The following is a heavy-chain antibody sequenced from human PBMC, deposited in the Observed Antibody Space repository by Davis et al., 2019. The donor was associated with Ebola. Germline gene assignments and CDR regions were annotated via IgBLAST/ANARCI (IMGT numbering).Heavy chain of an antibody. V-gene: IGHV1-69*02. D-gene: IGHD3-22*01. Sequence: SVKVSCKASGYTFTGYYMHWVRQAPGQGLEWMGRIIPILGRANYAQKFQGRVTITADKSTSTAYMELSSLRSEDTAVYYCARGGQYYYDSSGYYSRRWFDPWGQGTLVTVSS. J-gene: IGHJ5*02. CDR1: GYTFTGYY. CDR2: IIPILGRA. CDR3: ARGGQYYYDSSGYYSRRWFDP.